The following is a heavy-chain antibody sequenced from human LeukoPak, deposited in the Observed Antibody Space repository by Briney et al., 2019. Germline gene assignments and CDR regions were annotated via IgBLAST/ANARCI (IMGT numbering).Heavy chain of an antibody. D-gene: IGHD2-21*02. CDR2: ISGSGGST. CDR3: ANPGIGSDIGY. V-gene: IGHV3-23*01. Sequence: GGSLRLSCAASGFTFSSYAMSWVRQAPGKGLEWVSAISGSGGSTYYADSVKGRFTISRDNSKNTLYLQMDSLRAEDTAVYYCANPGIGSDIGYWGQGTLVTVSS. CDR1: GFTFSSYA. J-gene: IGHJ4*02.